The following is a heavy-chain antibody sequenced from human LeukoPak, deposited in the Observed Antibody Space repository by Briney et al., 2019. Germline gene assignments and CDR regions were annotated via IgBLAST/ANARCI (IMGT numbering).Heavy chain of an antibody. D-gene: IGHD4-17*01. CDR3: AKAVEYGDYRYFDY. CDR2: ISWNSGSI. V-gene: IGHV3-9*01. J-gene: IGHJ4*02. CDR1: GFTFDDYA. Sequence: GGSLRLSCAASGFTFDDYAMHWVRQAPGKGLEWVSRISWNSGSIGYADSLKGRFTISRDNAKNSLYLQMNSLRAEDTALYYCAKAVEYGDYRYFDYWGQGTLVTVSS.